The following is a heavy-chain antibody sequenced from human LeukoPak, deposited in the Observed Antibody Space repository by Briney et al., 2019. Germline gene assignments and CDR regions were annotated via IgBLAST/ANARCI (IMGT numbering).Heavy chain of an antibody. D-gene: IGHD4-11*01. J-gene: IGHJ4*02. V-gene: IGHV3-30*18. Sequence: GRSLRLSCAASGFTFSSYGMHWVRQAPGKGLEWVAVISYDGSNKYYADSVKGRFIISRDNSKNTLYLQMNSLRAEDTAVYYCAKDQGNDYSDRDFDYWGQGTLVTVSS. CDR3: AKDQGNDYSDRDFDY. CDR1: GFTFSSYG. CDR2: ISYDGSNK.